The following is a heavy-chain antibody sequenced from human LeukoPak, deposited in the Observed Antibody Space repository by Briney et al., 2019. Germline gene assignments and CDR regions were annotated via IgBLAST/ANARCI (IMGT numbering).Heavy chain of an antibody. Sequence: SETLSLTCAVYGGSFSGYYWSWIRQPPGKGLEWIGETNHSGSTNYNPSLKSRVTISVDTSKNQFSLKLSSVTAADTAVYYCARGLNHYYYYGMDVWGQGTTVTVSS. CDR1: GGSFSGYY. J-gene: IGHJ6*02. CDR3: ARGLNHYYYYGMDV. CDR2: TNHSGST. V-gene: IGHV4-34*01.